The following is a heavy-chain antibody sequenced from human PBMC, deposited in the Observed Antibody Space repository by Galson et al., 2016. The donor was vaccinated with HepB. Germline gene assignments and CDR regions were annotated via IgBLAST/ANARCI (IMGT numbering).Heavy chain of an antibody. CDR2: ISSSAGNT. D-gene: IGHD6-19*01. J-gene: IGHJ4*02. Sequence: SLRLSCAASGFTFGIYAMNWVRQAPGKGLEWVSAISSSAGNTYYAASVKGRFTISRDNSKNTLYLQMKNLRAEDTAVYYCAKEMGNYSGWYGEFDYWGQGTLVTVSS. V-gene: IGHV3-23*01. CDR3: AKEMGNYSGWYGEFDY. CDR1: GFTFGIYA.